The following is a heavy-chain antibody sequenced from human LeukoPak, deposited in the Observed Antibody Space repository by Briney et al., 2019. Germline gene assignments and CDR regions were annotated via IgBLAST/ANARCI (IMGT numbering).Heavy chain of an antibody. Sequence: PSATLSLTCTVSGGSISSYYWSWIRQPPGKGLEWIGYISYSGSTNYNPSLKSRVTISVDTSKNQFSLKLSSVTAADTAVYYCARGSYYYDSSGYSESYYYYYMDVWGKGTTVTISS. V-gene: IGHV4-59*01. CDR1: GGSISSYY. D-gene: IGHD3-22*01. J-gene: IGHJ6*03. CDR3: ARGSYYYDSSGYSESYYYYYMDV. CDR2: ISYSGST.